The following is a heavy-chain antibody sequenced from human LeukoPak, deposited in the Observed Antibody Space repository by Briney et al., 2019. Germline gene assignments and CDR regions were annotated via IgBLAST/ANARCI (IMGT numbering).Heavy chain of an antibody. V-gene: IGHV3-48*01. CDR2: ISSTSGTI. CDR3: ARAWGSYSSSSGFDY. J-gene: IGHJ4*02. Sequence: GGSLRLSCAASGFTFSSYIMNWVRQAPGKGLEWVSYISSTSGTIYYADSVKGRFTISRDNAKNSLYLQMNSLRVEDTAVYYCARAWGSYSSSSGFDYWGQGTLVTVSS. CDR1: GFTFSSYI. D-gene: IGHD6-6*01.